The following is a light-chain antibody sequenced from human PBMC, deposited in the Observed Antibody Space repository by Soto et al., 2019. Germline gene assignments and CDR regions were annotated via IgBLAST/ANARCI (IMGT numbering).Light chain of an antibody. V-gene: IGKV1-39*01. CDR1: QSISSY. CDR3: QQWYSIPPT. J-gene: IGKJ1*01. CDR2: ADS. Sequence: DIHFPQSPSSLSASVGARLTITCRARQSISSYLNWYQQRPWKAPKLLIYADSSLQSGVPSRFSGAGSVTDFTLKIRILQPEDVATYCCQQWYSIPPTFGQGTNVEIK.